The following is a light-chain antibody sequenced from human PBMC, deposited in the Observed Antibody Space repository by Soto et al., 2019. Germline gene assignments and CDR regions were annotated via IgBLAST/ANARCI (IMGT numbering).Light chain of an antibody. CDR3: SSYTNINTRACV. CDR2: EVT. V-gene: IGLV2-14*01. J-gene: IGLJ1*01. Sequence: QSALTQPASVSGSPGQSITISCTGTSGDIGSYNRVSWYQQHPGQAPKLIIYEVTDRPSGVSNRFSGSKSGNTASLTLSGLQAEDEAEYYCSSYTNINTRACVFGTGTKLTVL. CDR1: SGDIGSYNR.